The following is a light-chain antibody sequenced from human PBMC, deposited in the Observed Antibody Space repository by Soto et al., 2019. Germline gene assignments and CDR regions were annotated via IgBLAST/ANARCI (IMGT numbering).Light chain of an antibody. CDR3: SSYTSSSTLEV. V-gene: IGLV2-14*01. Sequence: QSALTQPASVSGSPGQSITISCTGTSSDVGGYNYVSWYQQHPGKAPKIMIYDVSNRPSGVSNRFSGSKSGNTASLTISGLQVEDEAEYYCSSYTSSSTLEVFGTGTKLTVL. CDR2: DVS. CDR1: SSDVGGYNY. J-gene: IGLJ1*01.